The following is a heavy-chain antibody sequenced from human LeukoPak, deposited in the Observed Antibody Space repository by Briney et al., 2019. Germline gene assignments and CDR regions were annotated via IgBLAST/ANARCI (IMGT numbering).Heavy chain of an antibody. CDR1: GGSINNYY. J-gene: IGHJ4*02. D-gene: IGHD2/OR15-2a*01. CDR2: IQYGGRT. CDR3: ARDFFGDFDH. Sequence: SETLSLTCTVPGGSINNYYWSWIRQPPGKGLEWIGYIQYGGRTYYSPSLKSRVTISMDLSKIQFSLKMSSVTAADTAVYYCARDFFGDFDHWGQGILVTLSS. V-gene: IGHV4-59*01.